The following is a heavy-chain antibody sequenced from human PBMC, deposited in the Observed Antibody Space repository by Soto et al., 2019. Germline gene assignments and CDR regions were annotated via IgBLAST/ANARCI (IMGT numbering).Heavy chain of an antibody. J-gene: IGHJ6*02. V-gene: IGHV3-48*01. D-gene: IGHD6-13*01. CDR3: AGLRYSSSWYDYYYYGMDV. CDR1: GFTFSSYS. CDR2: IRSTSTTI. Sequence: PGGSLRLSCAASGFTFSSYSMNWVRQASGKGLEWVSYIRSTSTTIYYADSVKGRFTISRDNAKNSLYLHMNSQRAEDTAVYYCAGLRYSSSWYDYYYYGMDVWGQGTTVTVPS.